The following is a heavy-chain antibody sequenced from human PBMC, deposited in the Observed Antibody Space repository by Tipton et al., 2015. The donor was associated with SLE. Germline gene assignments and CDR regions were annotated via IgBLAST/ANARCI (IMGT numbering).Heavy chain of an antibody. J-gene: IGHJ5*02. CDR3: ARAEGYCGSKTNCYERRWVDP. CDR1: GGSFSDYY. D-gene: IGHD2-2*01. Sequence: TLSLTCDVYGGSFSDYYWGWIRQPPGKGLEWIGEINDSGTTHYNPSLKSRVTISIDTSENQFSLKLTSMTAADTAVYYCARAEGYCGSKTNCYERRWVDPWGQGTLVTVSS. CDR2: INDSGTT. V-gene: IGHV4-34*01.